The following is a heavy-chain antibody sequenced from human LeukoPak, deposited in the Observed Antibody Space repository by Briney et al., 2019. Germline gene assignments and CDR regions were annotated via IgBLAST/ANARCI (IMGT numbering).Heavy chain of an antibody. CDR3: ARSDGYGLVGI. CDR2: INHSGST. CDR1: GGSFSGYY. V-gene: IGHV4-34*01. Sequence: SETLSLTCAVYGGSFSGYYWTWIRQPPGKGLEWIGEINHSGSTNYNPSLKSRVTISVDTSNKQFSLKLNSVAAADTAVYYCARSDGYGLVGIWGQGTMVTVSS. J-gene: IGHJ3*02. D-gene: IGHD3-10*01.